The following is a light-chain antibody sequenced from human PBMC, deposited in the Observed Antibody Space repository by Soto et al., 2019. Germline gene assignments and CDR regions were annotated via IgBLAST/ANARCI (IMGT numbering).Light chain of an antibody. Sequence: DIQMTQSPSSLSASVGDRVTITCRASQAIRNDVGWYQQKPGKDPKRLIYVASRLESGVPSRFSRGGFGTEISLSISSLRPEECATYYCLQREKYPWTFGQGTRVEIK. CDR3: LQREKYPWT. V-gene: IGKV1-17*01. CDR1: QAIRND. J-gene: IGKJ1*01. CDR2: VAS.